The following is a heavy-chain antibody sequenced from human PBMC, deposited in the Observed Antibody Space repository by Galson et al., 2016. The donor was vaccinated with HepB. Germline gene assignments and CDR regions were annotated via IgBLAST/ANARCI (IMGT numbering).Heavy chain of an antibody. V-gene: IGHV3-53*01. J-gene: IGHJ4*02. CDR1: GFLVTSNF. CDR2: IYRGGGT. D-gene: IGHD3-22*01. CDR3: ARPQSDNSGYYRD. Sequence: SLRLSCAASGFLVTSNFMSWVRQAPGKGLEWVSVIYRGGGTNYADSVKGRFTISRDNSKNTLYLQMNGLRADDTAVYYCARPQSDNSGYYRDWGQGTLVTVSS.